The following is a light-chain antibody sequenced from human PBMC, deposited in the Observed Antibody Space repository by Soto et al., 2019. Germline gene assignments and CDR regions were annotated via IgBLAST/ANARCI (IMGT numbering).Light chain of an antibody. CDR3: SSYTSSSTHV. V-gene: IGLV2-14*01. Sequence: QSALTQPASVSGSPGQSITISCTGTISDVGGYNYVSWYQQHPGKAPKLMIYDVSNRPSGVSNRFSGSKSGNTASLTISGLQADDEADYCCSSYTSSSTHVFGTGTKLTVL. CDR2: DVS. J-gene: IGLJ1*01. CDR1: ISDVGGYNY.